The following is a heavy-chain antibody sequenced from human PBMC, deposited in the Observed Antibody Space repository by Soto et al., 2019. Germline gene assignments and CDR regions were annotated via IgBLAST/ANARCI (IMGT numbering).Heavy chain of an antibody. V-gene: IGHV1-58*01. D-gene: IGHD3-9*01. CDR1: GFSFTSSA. Sequence: PVKVSCKASGFSFTSSAVQWARQARGQRFEWIGWIVVGSGNTNYAQKFQERVTITRDMSTSTAYMELSSLRSEDTAVYYCAAGLRYFDWLSSPSHRDYWGQGTLVTVS. J-gene: IGHJ4*02. CDR3: AAGLRYFDWLSSPSHRDY. CDR2: IVVGSGNT.